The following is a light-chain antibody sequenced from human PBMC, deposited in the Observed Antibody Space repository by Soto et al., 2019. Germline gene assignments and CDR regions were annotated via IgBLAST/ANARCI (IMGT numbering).Light chain of an antibody. V-gene: IGKV3-15*01. J-gene: IGKJ4*01. CDR1: QSVGSA. CDR2: GAS. Sequence: EIVMTQSPATLSVSPGETATLSCRASQSVGSAVAWYQHKPGQAPRLLIVGASIRDTGVPGRFSGGGSGTEFTLTISSLQSEDFAVYYCQKYKNWHPLTFGGGTTVEIK. CDR3: QKYKNWHPLT.